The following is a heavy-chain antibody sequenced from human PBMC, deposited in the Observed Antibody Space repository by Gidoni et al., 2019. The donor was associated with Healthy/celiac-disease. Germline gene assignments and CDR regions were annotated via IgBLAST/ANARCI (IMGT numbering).Heavy chain of an antibody. CDR3: ARGRGYYYDSSGYSLDAFDI. CDR1: GGSISSGGYY. J-gene: IGHJ3*02. V-gene: IGHV4-31*03. Sequence: QVQLQESGPGLVKPSQTLSLTCTVSGGSISSGGYYWSWIRQHPGKGLEWIGYIYYSGSTYYNPSLKSRVTISVDTSKNQFYLKLSSVTAADTAVYYCARGRGYYYDSSGYSLDAFDIWGQGTMVTVSS. D-gene: IGHD3-22*01. CDR2: IYYSGST.